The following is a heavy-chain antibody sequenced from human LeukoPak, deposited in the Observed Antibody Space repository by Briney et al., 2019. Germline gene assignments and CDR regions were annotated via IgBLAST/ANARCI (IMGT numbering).Heavy chain of an antibody. D-gene: IGHD2-15*01. V-gene: IGHV1-2*02. CDR3: ARAAFEIRVYMDA. CDR1: GYTFTGYY. CDR2: INPNSGGT. J-gene: IGHJ6*03. Sequence: ASVKVSCKASGYTFTGYYMHWVRQAPGQGLEWMGWINPNSGGTNYAQKFQGRVTMTRDTSISTAYMELSRLRSDDTAVYYCARAAFEIRVYMDAWGKGTAVTVSS.